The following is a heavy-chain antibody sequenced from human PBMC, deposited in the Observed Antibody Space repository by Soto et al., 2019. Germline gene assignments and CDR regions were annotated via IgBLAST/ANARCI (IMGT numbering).Heavy chain of an antibody. CDR1: GFTFTSSA. CDR3: AADRETVAGYYYYGMDV. D-gene: IGHD3-10*01. J-gene: IGHJ6*02. Sequence: SVKVSCKASGFTFTSSAVQRVRQARGQRLEWIGWIVVGSGNTNYAQKFQERVTITRDMSTSTAYMELSSLRSEDTAVYYCAADRETVAGYYYYGMDVWGQGTTVTVSS. CDR2: IVVGSGNT. V-gene: IGHV1-58*01.